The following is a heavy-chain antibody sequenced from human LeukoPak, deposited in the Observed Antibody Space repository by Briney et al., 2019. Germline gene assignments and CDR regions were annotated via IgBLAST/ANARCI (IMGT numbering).Heavy chain of an antibody. CDR3: ARKYHYDSSGYCYGA. V-gene: IGHV3-21*01. CDR2: ISSSSSYI. Sequence: GGSLRLSCAASGFTFSSYSMNWVRQAPGKGLEWVPSISSSSSYIYYADSVKGRFTISRDNAKNSLYLQMNSLRAEDTAVYYCARKYHYDSSGYCYGAWGQGTLVTVSS. CDR1: GFTFSSYS. J-gene: IGHJ5*02. D-gene: IGHD3-22*01.